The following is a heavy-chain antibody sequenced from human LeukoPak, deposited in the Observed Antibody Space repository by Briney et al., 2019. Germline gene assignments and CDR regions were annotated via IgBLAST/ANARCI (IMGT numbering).Heavy chain of an antibody. J-gene: IGHJ6*03. CDR2: ISAYNGNT. V-gene: IGHV1-18*01. CDR3: ARDSHLPERVPAVHIGYYYYYYMDV. D-gene: IGHD2-2*01. CDR1: GYTFTSYG. Sequence: ASVKVSCKASGYTFTSYGTSWVRQAPGQGLEWMGWISAYNGNTNYAQKLQGRVTMTTDTSTSTAYMELRSLRSDDTAVYYCARDSHLPERVPAVHIGYYYYYYMDVWGKGTTVTVSS.